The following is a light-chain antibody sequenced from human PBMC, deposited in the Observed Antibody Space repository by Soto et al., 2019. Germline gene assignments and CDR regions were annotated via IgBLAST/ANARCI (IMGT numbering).Light chain of an antibody. J-gene: IGKJ3*01. CDR3: QEYSKWPLFT. CDR1: QSVGRN. CDR2: AAS. Sequence: EIVVTQSPGILSVSPGARATLSCRASQSVGRNLAWYQQKPGQAPTLLIYAASTRATGLPARFSGSGSGTDFTLTISCLQSEDFAVYYCQEYSKWPLFTFGPGTRVDIK. V-gene: IGKV3-15*01.